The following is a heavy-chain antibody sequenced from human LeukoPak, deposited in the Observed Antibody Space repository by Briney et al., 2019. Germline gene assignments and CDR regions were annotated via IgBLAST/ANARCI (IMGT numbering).Heavy chain of an antibody. CDR2: TKQDESTR. V-gene: IGHV3-7*01. J-gene: IGHJ4*02. CDR1: GFTFNNYW. Sequence: PGGYLRLSCAASGFTFNNYWMAWVRQAPGKGLEWVANTKQDESTRNYVDSVKGRFTISRDNAQNSLYLQMNSLRAEDTAVYYCARDDGGSLDYWGQGTLVTVSS. D-gene: IGHD1-26*01. CDR3: ARDDGGSLDY.